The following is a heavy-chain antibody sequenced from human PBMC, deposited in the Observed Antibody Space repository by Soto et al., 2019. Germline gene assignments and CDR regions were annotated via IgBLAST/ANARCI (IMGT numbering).Heavy chain of an antibody. Sequence: VQLVESGGGVVQPGTSLRLSCAASGFPFRGHAMHWVRQAPGKGLEWVAVISYDGNFQNYIESVRGRFTISRDNSKSMLYLQMNSLRAEDTAVYYCVGEVGVRSFDNWGQGTLVTVSS. J-gene: IGHJ4*02. CDR1: GFPFRGHA. V-gene: IGHV3-30-3*01. D-gene: IGHD1-26*01. CDR2: ISYDGNFQ. CDR3: VGEVGVRSFDN.